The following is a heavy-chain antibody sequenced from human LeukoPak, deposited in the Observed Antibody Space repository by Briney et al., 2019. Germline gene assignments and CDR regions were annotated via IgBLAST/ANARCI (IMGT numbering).Heavy chain of an antibody. V-gene: IGHV3-23*01. CDR1: GFTFNNYA. CDR3: AKNVNGGNWYYFDH. D-gene: IGHD1-20*01. Sequence: GGPLRLSCAASGFTFNNYAVGWVRQAPGKGLEWVSAISGGGVSTYYADSVKGRFTISRDNSKTTLYLQMNSLRAEDTAVYYCAKNVNGGNWYYFDHWGQGTLVTVSS. J-gene: IGHJ4*02. CDR2: ISGGGVST.